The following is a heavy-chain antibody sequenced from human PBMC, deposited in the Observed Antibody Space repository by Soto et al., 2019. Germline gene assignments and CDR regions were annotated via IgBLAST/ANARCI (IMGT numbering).Heavy chain of an antibody. Sequence: QVQLQESGPGLVKPSETLSLTCTVSGGSVSSGSYYWSWIRQPPGKGLEWIGYIHYSGSNNYNPSPNSRVTILVDTCKDHFSLQLSSVTAADTAVYYCARSPLSSSWYFDLWGRGTLVTVYS. V-gene: IGHV4-61*01. CDR2: IHYSGSN. CDR3: ARSPLSSSWYFDL. J-gene: IGHJ2*01. CDR1: GGSVSSGSYY. D-gene: IGHD6-6*01.